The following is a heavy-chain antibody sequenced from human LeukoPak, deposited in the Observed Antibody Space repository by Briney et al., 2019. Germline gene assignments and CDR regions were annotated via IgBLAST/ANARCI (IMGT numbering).Heavy chain of an antibody. CDR2: MSPNSGNT. CDR3: ARDQEGFDY. CDR1: GYTFTNYD. V-gene: IGHV1-8*01. J-gene: IGHJ4*02. Sequence: ASVKVSCKTSGYTFTNYDINWVRQATGQGLEWMGWMSPNSGNTGYAQKFQGRVTMTRDTSISTAYMELSSLRSEDTAVYYCARDQEGFDYWGQGTVVTVSS.